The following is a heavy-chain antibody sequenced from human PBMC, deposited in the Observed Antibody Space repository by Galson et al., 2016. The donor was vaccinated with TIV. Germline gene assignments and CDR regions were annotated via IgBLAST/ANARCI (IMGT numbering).Heavy chain of an antibody. V-gene: IGHV1-69*13. CDR3: ARGKERVVNYYYYLDV. Sequence: SVKVSCKASGGSFTSYAISWVRQAPGQGLEWMGAIVPMFGISTYAQKFQGRVTITADESTSTAYMELSSLRSQDTAVYYCARGKERVVNYYYYLDVWGKGTTITVSS. CDR2: IVPMFGIS. D-gene: IGHD3-3*01. J-gene: IGHJ6*03. CDR1: GGSFTSYA.